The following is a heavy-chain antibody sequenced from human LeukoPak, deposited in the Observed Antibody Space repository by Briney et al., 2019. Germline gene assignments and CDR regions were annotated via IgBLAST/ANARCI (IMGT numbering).Heavy chain of an antibody. CDR1: GFTFSSYD. CDR3: ATKAGNFQERVSLDY. J-gene: IGHJ4*02. V-gene: IGHV3-13*01. CDR2: IGTAGDT. Sequence: PGGSLRLSCAASGFTFSSYDMHWVRQATGKGLEWVSAIGTAGDTYYPGSVKGRFTISRDNAKNTVYLQMNSLSPEDAALYYCATKAGNFQERVSLDYWGQGTLVTVSS. D-gene: IGHD1-1*01.